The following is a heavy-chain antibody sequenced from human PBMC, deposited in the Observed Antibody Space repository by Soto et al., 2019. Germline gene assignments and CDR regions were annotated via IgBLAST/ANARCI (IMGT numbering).Heavy chain of an antibody. D-gene: IGHD4-17*01. V-gene: IGHV4-39*07. Sequence: SETLSLTCTVSGGSISNSNYYWGWIRQPPGKGLEWIANIYYSVITYYNPSLKSRVIISVDRSKNQFSLKLSSVTAADTAVYYCARAHYGDYGYGMDVWGQGTTVTV. J-gene: IGHJ6*02. CDR1: GGSISNSNYY. CDR3: ARAHYGDYGYGMDV. CDR2: IYYSVIT.